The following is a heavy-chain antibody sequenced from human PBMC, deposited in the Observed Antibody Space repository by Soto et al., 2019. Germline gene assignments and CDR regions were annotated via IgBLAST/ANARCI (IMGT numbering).Heavy chain of an antibody. J-gene: IGHJ4*02. CDR3: AKDTQIVVVISDFDY. CDR1: GFTFSSYA. CDR2: ISGSGGST. D-gene: IGHD3-22*01. V-gene: IGHV3-23*01. Sequence: AGSLTLSCAASGFTFSSYAMSWVRQAPGKGLEWVSAISGSGGSTYYADSVKGRFTISRANSKNTLYLQMNRLRAEDTAVYYCAKDTQIVVVISDFDYWGQGTLVTVSS.